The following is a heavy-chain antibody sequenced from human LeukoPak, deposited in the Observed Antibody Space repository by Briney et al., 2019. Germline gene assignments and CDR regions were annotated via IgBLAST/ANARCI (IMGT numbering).Heavy chain of an antibody. V-gene: IGHV3-33*01. CDR3: ARDGYDSSGYYWRSYYFDY. D-gene: IGHD3-22*01. CDR2: IWYDGSNK. J-gene: IGHJ4*02. Sequence: GGSLRLSCAASGFTFSSYGMHWVRQAPGKGLEWVAVIWYDGSNKYYADSVKGRFTISRDNSKNTLYLQMNSLRAEDTAVYYCARDGYDSSGYYWRSYYFDYWGQGTLVTVPS. CDR1: GFTFSSYG.